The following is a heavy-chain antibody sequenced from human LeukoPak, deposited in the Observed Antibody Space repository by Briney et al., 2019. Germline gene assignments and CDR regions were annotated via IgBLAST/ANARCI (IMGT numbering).Heavy chain of an antibody. CDR2: ISSNGGST. CDR1: GLSFSRYA. Sequence: GGSLRLSCAASGLSFSRYAMHWVRQAPGKGLEYVSAISSNGGSTYYADSVKGRFIISRDNSKNTLNLQMGSLRAEDMAVYYCAKEAGLAVAGPSETFDYGGQGTLVTVSS. CDR3: AKEAGLAVAGPSETFDY. V-gene: IGHV3-64*02. J-gene: IGHJ4*02. D-gene: IGHD6-19*01.